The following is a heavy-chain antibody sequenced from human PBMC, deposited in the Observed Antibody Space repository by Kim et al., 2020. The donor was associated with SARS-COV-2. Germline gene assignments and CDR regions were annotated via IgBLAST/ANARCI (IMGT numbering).Heavy chain of an antibody. Sequence: GGSLRLSCAASGFTFSSYGMHWVRQAPGKGLEWVAVIWYNGSNKYYADSVKGRFTISRDNSKNTLYLQMNSLRAEDTAVYYCAKDSDIVVVAAAISGMDVWGQGTTVTVSS. CDR1: GFTFSSYG. V-gene: IGHV3-33*06. CDR3: AKDSDIVVVAAAISGMDV. CDR2: IWYNGSNK. D-gene: IGHD2-2*01. J-gene: IGHJ6*02.